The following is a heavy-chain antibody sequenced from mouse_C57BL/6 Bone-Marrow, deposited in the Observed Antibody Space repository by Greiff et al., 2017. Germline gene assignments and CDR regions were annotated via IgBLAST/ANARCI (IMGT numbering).Heavy chain of an antibody. CDR2: INYDGSST. J-gene: IGHJ2*01. CDR3: ARGEGIYYGYGLFDY. CDR1: GFTFSDYY. Sequence: DVMLVESEGGLVQPGSSMKLSCTASGFTFSDYYMAWVRQVPEKGLEWVANINYDGSSTYYLDSLKSRFIISRDNAKNILYLQMSSLKSEDTATYYCARGEGIYYGYGLFDYCGQGTTLTVSS. V-gene: IGHV5-16*01. D-gene: IGHD2-2*01.